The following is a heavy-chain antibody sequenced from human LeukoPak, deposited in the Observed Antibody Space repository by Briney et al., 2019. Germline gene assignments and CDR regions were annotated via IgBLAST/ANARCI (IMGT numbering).Heavy chain of an antibody. CDR1: GFTFSSYA. Sequence: GGSLRLSCAASGFTFSSYAMHWVRQAPGKGLEWVAVISYDGSNKYYADSVKGRFTISRDNSKNTLYLQMNSLRAEDTAVYYCAREFLEWLLGSPGDYWGQGTLVTVSS. V-gene: IGHV3-30-3*01. CDR2: ISYDGSNK. CDR3: AREFLEWLLGSPGDY. J-gene: IGHJ4*02. D-gene: IGHD3-3*01.